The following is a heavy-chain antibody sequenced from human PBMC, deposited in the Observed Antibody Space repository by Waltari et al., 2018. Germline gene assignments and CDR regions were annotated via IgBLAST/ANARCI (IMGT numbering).Heavy chain of an antibody. J-gene: IGHJ4*02. CDR2: IKDEGSQK. CDR1: GFTFSTYW. Sequence: EVQLVESGGGLVQPGGSLRLSCAASGFTFSTYWMSWVRQTPGKGLEWVALIKDEGSQKDYVGSVAGRFTISRDNAKNSLYLQMNSLRAEDTAVFYCATDRGITWGQGTLVAVSS. V-gene: IGHV3-7*01. CDR3: ATDRGIT.